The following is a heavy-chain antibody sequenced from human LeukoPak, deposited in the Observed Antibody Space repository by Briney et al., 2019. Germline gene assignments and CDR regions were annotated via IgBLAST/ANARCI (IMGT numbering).Heavy chain of an antibody. D-gene: IGHD3-9*01. Sequence: ASVKVSCTASGYSFTTYGITWIRQAPGQGLEWMGWISPYNGATEYAQNLQDRVSMTTDTSTNTAHIEVRSLKSDDTAVYYCARDSDWTVDYWGQGTLVTVSS. J-gene: IGHJ4*02. V-gene: IGHV1-18*01. CDR1: GYSFTTYG. CDR2: ISPYNGAT. CDR3: ARDSDWTVDY.